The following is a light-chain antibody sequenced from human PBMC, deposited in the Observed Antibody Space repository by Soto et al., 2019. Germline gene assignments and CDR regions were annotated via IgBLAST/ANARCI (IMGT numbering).Light chain of an antibody. CDR2: DVS. Sequence: QSALTQPASVSGSPGQSITISCTGTISDVGGYNFVSWYQQYPGKAPKLMICDVSNRPSGVSNRFSGSKSGNTASLTISGLQAEDEADYYCSSFTGNNYFFGTGTKVTV. J-gene: IGLJ1*01. V-gene: IGLV2-14*03. CDR3: SSFTGNNYF. CDR1: ISDVGGYNF.